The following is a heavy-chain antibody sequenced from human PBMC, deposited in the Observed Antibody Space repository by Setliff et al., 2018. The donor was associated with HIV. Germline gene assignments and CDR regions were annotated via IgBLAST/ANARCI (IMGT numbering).Heavy chain of an antibody. D-gene: IGHD3-10*01. CDR3: ARGRLYGVVDY. Sequence: SETLSLTCTVSGVSISSGSYYWSWIRQPAGKGLEWIGHIYTSGSTNYNPSLKSRVTISVDTSKNQFSLKLTSVTAADTAVYYCARGRLYGVVDYWGQGTLVTVSS. V-gene: IGHV4-61*09. CDR1: GVSISSGSYY. J-gene: IGHJ4*02. CDR2: IYTSGST.